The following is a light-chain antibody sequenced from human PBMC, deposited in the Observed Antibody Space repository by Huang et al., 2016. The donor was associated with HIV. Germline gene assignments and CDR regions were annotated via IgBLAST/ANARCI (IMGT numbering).Light chain of an antibody. CDR1: QSVLYSSNNKNY. CDR2: WAS. V-gene: IGKV4-1*01. Sequence: DIVMTQSPDSLAVSLGERATINCKSSQSVLYSSNNKNYLAWYQQKPGHPPKLLIYWASTRESGVPDRFSGSGSGTDFTLTIISLQAEDVAVYYCQQYYSTPPRTFGQGTKVEIK. CDR3: QQYYSTPPRT. J-gene: IGKJ1*01.